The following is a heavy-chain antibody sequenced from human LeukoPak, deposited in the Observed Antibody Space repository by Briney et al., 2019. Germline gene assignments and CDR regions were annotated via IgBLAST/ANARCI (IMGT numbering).Heavy chain of an antibody. J-gene: IGHJ4*02. CDR1: GGSISSGDYY. Sequence: SETLSLTCTVSGGSISSGDYYWSWIRQPPGKGLEWIGYIYYSGSAYYNPSLKSRVTISVDTSKNQFSLKLSAVTAADTAVYYCARAEWELLFDYWGQGTLVTVSS. CDR2: IYYSGSA. CDR3: ARAEWELLFDY. D-gene: IGHD1-26*01. V-gene: IGHV4-30-4*08.